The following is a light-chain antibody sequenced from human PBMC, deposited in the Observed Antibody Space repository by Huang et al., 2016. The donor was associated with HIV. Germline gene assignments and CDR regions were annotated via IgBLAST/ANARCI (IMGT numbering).Light chain of an antibody. CDR3: QQYDKWPPGLT. CDR2: ATS. J-gene: IGKJ4*01. Sequence: EIKMTQSPATLSVSPGGRVTLSCRASQNVRNNLAWYQQKTGQAPRLLIYATSTRASGIPARFSGSGSGTEFTLTISGLQSEDFAIYYCQQYDKWPPGLTFGGGTKVEI. CDR1: QNVRNN. V-gene: IGKV3D-15*01.